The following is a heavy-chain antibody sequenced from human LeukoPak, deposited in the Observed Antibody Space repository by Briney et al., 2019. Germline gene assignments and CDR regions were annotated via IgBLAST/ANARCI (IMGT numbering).Heavy chain of an antibody. CDR3: ARDRDDSSGYDY. CDR1: GGSISSSSYY. Sequence: PSETLSLTCTVSGGSISSSSYYWGWIRQPPGTGLEWIGSIYYSGSTYYNPSLKSRVTISVDTSKNQFSLKLSSVTAADTAVYYCARDRDDSSGYDYWGQGTLVTVSS. J-gene: IGHJ4*02. V-gene: IGHV4-39*07. CDR2: IYYSGST. D-gene: IGHD3-22*01.